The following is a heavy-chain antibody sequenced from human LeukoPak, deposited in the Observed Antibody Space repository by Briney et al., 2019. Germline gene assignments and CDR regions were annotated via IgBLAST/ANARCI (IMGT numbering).Heavy chain of an antibody. CDR2: ISSSSSYI. Sequence: VGSLRLSCAASGFTIGGFAMTWVRQAPGKGLEWVSSISSSSSYIYYADSVKGRFTISRDNAKNSLYLQMNSLRAEDTAVYYCARDRDQLLAYYYGMDVWGQGTTVTVSS. D-gene: IGHD2-2*01. CDR1: GFTIGGFA. CDR3: ARDRDQLLAYYYGMDV. V-gene: IGHV3-21*01. J-gene: IGHJ6*02.